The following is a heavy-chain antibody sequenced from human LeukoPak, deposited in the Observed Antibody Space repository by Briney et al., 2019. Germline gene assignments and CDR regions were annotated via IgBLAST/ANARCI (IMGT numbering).Heavy chain of an antibody. CDR3: ARERLVTFDY. J-gene: IGHJ4*02. CDR2: IYNTGST. CDR1: GVSISRYY. Sequence: SETLSLTCTVSGVSISRYYWSWVRQPPGKGLEWIGYIYNTGSTNYNPSLKRRVTISIDTSKNQFSLKLSSVTAADTAVYYCARERLVTFDYWGQGTLVTVSS. V-gene: IGHV4-59*01. D-gene: IGHD2-21*02.